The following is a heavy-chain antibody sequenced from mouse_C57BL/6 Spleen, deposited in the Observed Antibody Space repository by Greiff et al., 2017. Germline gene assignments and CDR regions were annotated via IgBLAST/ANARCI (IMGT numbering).Heavy chain of an antibody. V-gene: IGHV7-3*01. J-gene: IGHJ4*01. CDR2: IGNKANGYTT. CDR3: ARPRFITTVVPAMDY. CDR1: GFTFTDYY. D-gene: IGHD1-1*01. Sequence: VQLKESGGGLVQPGGSLSLSCAASGFTFTDYYMSWVRQPPGKALEWLGFIGNKANGYTTEYSASVKGRFTISRDNSQSILYLQMNALRAEDSATYYCARPRFITTVVPAMDYWGQGTSVTVSS.